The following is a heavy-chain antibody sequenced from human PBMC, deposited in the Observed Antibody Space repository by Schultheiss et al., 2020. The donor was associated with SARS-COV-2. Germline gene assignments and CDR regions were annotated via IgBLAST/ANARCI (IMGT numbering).Heavy chain of an antibody. D-gene: IGHD5-18*01. V-gene: IGHV1-2*02. J-gene: IGHJ4*02. CDR2: INPNSGGT. CDR1: GYTFTGYY. CDR3: ARTGYSYGMGDDY. Sequence: ASVKVSCKASGYTFTGYYMHWVRQAPGQGLEWMGWINPNSGGTNYAQKFQGRVTITADKSTSTAYMELSSLRSEDTAVYYCARTGYSYGMGDDYWGQGTLVTVSS.